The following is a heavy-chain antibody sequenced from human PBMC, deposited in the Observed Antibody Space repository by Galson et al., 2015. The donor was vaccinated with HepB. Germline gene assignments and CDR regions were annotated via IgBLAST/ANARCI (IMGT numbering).Heavy chain of an antibody. Sequence: QVQLHESGPGLVKPSETPSLTCGVNDGSFSNYYWSWIRQPPGKELEWIGEINDSGNTNYNPSLKSRVIMSLDTSKNQFSLRLTSVTAADTAVYYCARRDNYYYFGMDVWGQGTTVIVSS. CDR3: ARRDNYYYFGMDV. CDR1: DGSFSNYY. V-gene: IGHV4-34*10. J-gene: IGHJ6*02. D-gene: IGHD5-24*01. CDR2: INDSGNT.